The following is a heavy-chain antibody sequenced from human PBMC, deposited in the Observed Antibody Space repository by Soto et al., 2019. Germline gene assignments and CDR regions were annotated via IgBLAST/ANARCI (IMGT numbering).Heavy chain of an antibody. CDR1: GGAINSYY. Sequence: SETLSLNCTVSGGAINSYYWTWIRQPAGKGLEWIGRIYSSGSTKYNPSLQSRVTMSLDTSKNQFSLRLTSVTAADTAVYYCSRGQRFSTWFDTRGQGTFVTVSS. V-gene: IGHV4-4*07. D-gene: IGHD3-3*01. CDR2: IYSSGST. CDR3: SRGQRFSTWFDT. J-gene: IGHJ5*02.